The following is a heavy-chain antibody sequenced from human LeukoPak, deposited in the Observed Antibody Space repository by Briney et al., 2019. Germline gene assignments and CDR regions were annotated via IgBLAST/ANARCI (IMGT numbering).Heavy chain of an antibody. CDR1: VFILSKYW. V-gene: IGHV3-7*05. CDR2: INQDGTEK. D-gene: IGHD4-17*01. Sequence: GGSLRLSREASVFILSKYWMSWVRQAPEKGLEWVARINQDGTEKYSVDSVKGRFTISRDNAKNSLYLQINNVKAEDTAVYYCARTSVNSLWDDAFDIWGQGTMVTVSS. J-gene: IGHJ3*02. CDR3: ARTSVNSLWDDAFDI.